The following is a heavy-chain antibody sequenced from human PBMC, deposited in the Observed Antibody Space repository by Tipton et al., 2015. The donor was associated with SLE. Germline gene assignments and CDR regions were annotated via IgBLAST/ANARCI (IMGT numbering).Heavy chain of an antibody. J-gene: IGHJ6*02. Sequence: GLVKPSETLSLTCTVSGGSITTDNYYWGWIRQPPGKGLEWIGSMFYTGNTYDNPSLRSRLTIAIDTSKNQFSLKLKSMTAADTAVYHCARLSFYYGVDVWGQGTSVTVSS. CDR3: ARLSFYYGVDV. V-gene: IGHV4-39*07. CDR2: MFYTGNT. CDR1: GGSITTDNYY.